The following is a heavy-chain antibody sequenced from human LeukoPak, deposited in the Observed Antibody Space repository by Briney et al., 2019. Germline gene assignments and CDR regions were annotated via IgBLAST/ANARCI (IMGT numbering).Heavy chain of an antibody. CDR1: GYTFTGYY. D-gene: IGHD1-26*01. Sequence: ASVKVSCKASGYTFTGYYMHWVRQAPGQGLEWMGWINPNSGGTNYAQKFQGRVTMTRDTSISTAYMGLSRLRSDDTAVYYCARDKEEEWELLPSTIDYWGQGTLVTVSS. J-gene: IGHJ4*02. CDR3: ARDKEEEWELLPSTIDY. V-gene: IGHV1-2*02. CDR2: INPNSGGT.